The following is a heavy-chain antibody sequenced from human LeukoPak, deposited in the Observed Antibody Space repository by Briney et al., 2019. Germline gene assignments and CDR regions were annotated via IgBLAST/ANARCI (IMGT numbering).Heavy chain of an antibody. J-gene: IGHJ6*02. CDR2: IDDSGVIR. V-gene: IGHV3-23*01. D-gene: IGHD3-22*01. Sequence: GGSLRLSCAASGFAFKTHAMSWVRQAPGKGLEWVSRIDDSGVIRSYADSVKGRFTISRDNSKMTLTLQMNSLRAEDTAVYYCAKRLKRNYYYHYAMDVWGQGTTVTVSS. CDR3: AKRLKRNYYYHYAMDV. CDR1: GFAFKTHA.